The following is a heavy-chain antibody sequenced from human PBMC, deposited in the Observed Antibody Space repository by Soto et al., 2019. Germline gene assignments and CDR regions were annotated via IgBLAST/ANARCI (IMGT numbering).Heavy chain of an antibody. CDR2: ISWNSGSI. CDR3: AKDMDSRVTTIYFDY. Sequence: GGSLRLSCAASGFTFDDYAMHWVRQAPGKGLEWVSGISWNSGSIGYADSVKGRFTISRDNAKNSLYLQMNSLRAEDTALYYCAKDMDSRVTTIYFDYWGQGTLVTVSS. D-gene: IGHD4-17*01. J-gene: IGHJ4*02. V-gene: IGHV3-9*01. CDR1: GFTFDDYA.